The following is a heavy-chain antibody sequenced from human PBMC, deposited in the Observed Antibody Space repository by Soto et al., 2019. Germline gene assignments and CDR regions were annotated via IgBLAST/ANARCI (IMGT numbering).Heavy chain of an antibody. V-gene: IGHV3-48*02. J-gene: IGHJ6*02. CDR3: ARPHLDRPTFYGMDV. D-gene: IGHD2-2*03. CDR2: ITSSSTTM. CDR1: GFILGRNS. Sequence: EQLVESGGGLVQAGGSLRLSCAASGFILGRNSMMWVRQAPGKGLEWVAYITSSSTTMNYADSVKGRFTISRDNVNNALYLQMNSLRDEDTAVYYCARPHLDRPTFYGMDVWGQGTTVTVSS.